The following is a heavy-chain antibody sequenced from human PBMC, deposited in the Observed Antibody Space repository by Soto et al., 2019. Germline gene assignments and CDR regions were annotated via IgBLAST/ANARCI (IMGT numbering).Heavy chain of an antibody. CDR2: VYYRGRS. J-gene: IGHJ4*02. CDR3: VSQRTSVLTQAYFDY. CDR1: GVSLSNSTYY. Sequence: XLSLTCTFSGVSLSNSTYYWGWILHSPGKGLEWIGSVYYRGRSYSKSSVKSRVTISVDTSKNQFSLNLNSVTAPDTAVYFCVSQRTSVLTQAYFDYWGPGALVTVSS. V-gene: IGHV4-39*01. D-gene: IGHD2-8*01.